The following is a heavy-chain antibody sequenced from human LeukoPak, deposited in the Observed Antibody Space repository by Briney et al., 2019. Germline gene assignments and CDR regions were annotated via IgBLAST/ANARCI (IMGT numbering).Heavy chain of an antibody. Sequence: SETLSLTCTVSGGSISSYYWSWIRQPAGKGLEWIGRICTSGSTNYNPSLKSRVTMSVDTSKNQFSLKLSSVTAADTAVYYCAREVAYYDFWSGYYSGNHDAFDIWGQGTMVTVSS. D-gene: IGHD3-3*01. CDR3: AREVAYYDFWSGYYSGNHDAFDI. V-gene: IGHV4-4*07. CDR2: ICTSGST. J-gene: IGHJ3*02. CDR1: GGSISSYY.